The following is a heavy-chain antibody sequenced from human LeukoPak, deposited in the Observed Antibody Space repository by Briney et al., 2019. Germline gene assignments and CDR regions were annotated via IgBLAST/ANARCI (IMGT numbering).Heavy chain of an antibody. J-gene: IGHJ4*02. D-gene: IGHD4-23*01. CDR2: INAGGGGT. CDR1: GFTFRIFA. CDR3: AKVGFGGQTNN. Sequence: GGSLRLSCAASGFTFRIFAVSWVRQAPGKGLEWVSFINAGGGGTDYADSVKGRFTISRDNSKMYLQMDNLRAEDTAVYYCAKVGFGGQTNNWGQGTLVTVSS. V-gene: IGHV3-23*01.